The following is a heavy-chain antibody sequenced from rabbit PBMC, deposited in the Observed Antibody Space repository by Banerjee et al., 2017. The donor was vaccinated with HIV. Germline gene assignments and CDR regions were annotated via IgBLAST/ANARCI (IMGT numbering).Heavy chain of an antibody. Sequence: QEQLEESGGGLVQPEGSLTLTCTASGFSFSNKYVMCWVRQAPGKGLEWIGCITTISGDTVYATWVKGRLAISKASWTTVTLQMTSLTAADTASYFCARDLAGVIGWSFNLWDQGTLVTVS. CDR1: GFSFSNKYV. V-gene: IGHV1S45*01. CDR3: ARDLAGVIGWSFNL. CDR2: ITTISGDT. D-gene: IGHD4-1*01. J-gene: IGHJ4*01.